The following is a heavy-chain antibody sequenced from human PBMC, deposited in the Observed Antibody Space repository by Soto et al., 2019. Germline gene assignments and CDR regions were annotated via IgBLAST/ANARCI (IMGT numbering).Heavy chain of an antibody. D-gene: IGHD6-6*01. CDR2: ISAYNGNT. J-gene: IGHJ5*02. Sequence: QVQLVQSGAEVKKPGASVKVSCKASGYNFTSYGISWVRQAPGQGLEWMGWISAYNGNTNYAQKLQGRVTMTTDTSTSTAYVELRSLSSDATAVYYCARAQEQHVLRFDPWGQGTLVTVSS. CDR3: ARAQEQHVLRFDP. V-gene: IGHV1-18*01. CDR1: GYNFTSYG.